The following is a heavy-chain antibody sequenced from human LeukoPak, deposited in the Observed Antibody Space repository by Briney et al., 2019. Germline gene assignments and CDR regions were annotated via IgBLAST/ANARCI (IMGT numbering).Heavy chain of an antibody. CDR3: AREWTRTAAGTQNWFDP. CDR1: GGSISSSSYF. J-gene: IGHJ5*02. V-gene: IGHV4-39*07. CDR2: LYYSGST. Sequence: SETLSLTCTVSGGSISSSSYFWGWIRQPPGRGLEWIGSLYYSGSTYYNPSLKSRGTISVDPSKNQFSLKLSSVTAADTAVYYCAREWTRTAAGTQNWFDPWGQGTLVTVSS. D-gene: IGHD6-13*01.